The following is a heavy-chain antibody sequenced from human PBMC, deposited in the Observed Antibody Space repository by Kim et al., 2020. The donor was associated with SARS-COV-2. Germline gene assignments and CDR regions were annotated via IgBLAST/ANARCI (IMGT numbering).Heavy chain of an antibody. J-gene: IGHJ6*02. Sequence: SETLSLTCSVSGGFIGSYYWSWIRQPPGKGLEWIGFIYYNGNTYYNPSLKSRVTILVDTSKNQFSLKLSSVTAADTAVYYCARRGAAAGFHYYAMAVWGQGTTVTVSS. CDR2: IYYNGNT. CDR3: ARRGAAAGFHYYAMAV. CDR1: GGFIGSYY. V-gene: IGHV4-59*08. D-gene: IGHD6-13*01.